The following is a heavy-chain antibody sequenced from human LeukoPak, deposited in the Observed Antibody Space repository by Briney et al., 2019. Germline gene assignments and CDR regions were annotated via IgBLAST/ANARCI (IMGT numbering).Heavy chain of an antibody. Sequence: KPWETLSLTCAVSGYSISSGYYWGWIRQPPGKGLEWIGSIYHSGSTYYNPSLKSRVTISVDTSKNQFSLKLSSVTAADTAVYYCARLYCSSTSGYGYAFGIWGQGTMVTVSS. J-gene: IGHJ3*02. CDR1: GYSISSGYY. CDR3: ARLYCSSTSGYGYAFGI. D-gene: IGHD2-2*01. CDR2: IYHSGST. V-gene: IGHV4-38-2*01.